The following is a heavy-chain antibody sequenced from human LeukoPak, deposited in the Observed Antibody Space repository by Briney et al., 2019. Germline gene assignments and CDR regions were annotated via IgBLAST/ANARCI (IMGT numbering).Heavy chain of an antibody. V-gene: IGHV1-69*01. D-gene: IGHD3-22*01. Sequence: SVTVSCKASGGTFSSYAISWVRQAPGQGLEWMGGIIPVFGTANYAQKFQGRVTITADESTSTAYMELSSLRSEDTAVYYCARSTYDSSGYYRNRLYYYYGMDVWGQGTTVTVSS. CDR1: GGTFSSYA. J-gene: IGHJ6*02. CDR2: IIPVFGTA. CDR3: ARSTYDSSGYYRNRLYYYYGMDV.